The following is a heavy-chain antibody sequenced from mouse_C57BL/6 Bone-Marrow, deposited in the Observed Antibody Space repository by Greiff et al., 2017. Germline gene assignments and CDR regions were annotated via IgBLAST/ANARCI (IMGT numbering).Heavy chain of an antibody. CDR3: ARECERRDY. CDR2: IHPNSGST. V-gene: IGHV1-64*01. J-gene: IGHJ2*01. CDR1: GYTFTSYW. Sequence: QVQLQQSGAELVKPGASVKLSCTASGYTFTSYWMHWVKQRPGQGLEWIGMIHPNSGSTNYNEKFKSKDTLTVDKSSSTAYMQLSSLTSEDSAVYYCARECERRDYWGQGTTLTVSS. D-gene: IGHD6-1*01.